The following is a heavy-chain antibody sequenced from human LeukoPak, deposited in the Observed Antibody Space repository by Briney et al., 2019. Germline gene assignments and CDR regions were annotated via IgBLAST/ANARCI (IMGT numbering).Heavy chain of an antibody. CDR3: ARLGYSYGFRNFDY. J-gene: IGHJ4*02. Sequence: SETLSLTCTVSGGSISSYYWSWIRQPPGKGLEWIGYIYYSGSTNYNPSLKSRVTISVDTSKNQFSLKLSSVTAADTAVYCCARLGYSYGFRNFDYWGQGTLVTVSS. CDR2: IYYSGST. CDR1: GGSISSYY. D-gene: IGHD5-18*01. V-gene: IGHV4-59*08.